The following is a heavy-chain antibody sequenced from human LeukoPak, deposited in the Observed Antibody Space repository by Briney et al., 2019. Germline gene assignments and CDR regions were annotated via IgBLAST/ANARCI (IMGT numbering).Heavy chain of an antibody. J-gene: IGHJ4*02. Sequence: SETLSLTCTVSGYSISSGYYWGWIRQPPGKGLEWIGSIYHSGSTYYNPSLKSRVTISVDTSKNQFSLKLSSVTAADTAVYYCARDRYSSSWSDYWGQGTLVTVSS. CDR1: GYSISSGYY. CDR2: IYHSGST. CDR3: ARDRYSSSWSDY. V-gene: IGHV4-38-2*02. D-gene: IGHD6-13*01.